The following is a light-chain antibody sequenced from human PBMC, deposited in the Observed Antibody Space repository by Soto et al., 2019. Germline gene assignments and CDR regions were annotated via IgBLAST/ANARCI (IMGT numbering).Light chain of an antibody. CDR3: QQYDSWPPFFT. CDR2: ATS. Sequence: EIVMTQSPATLSVSPGERATLSCRASQSVSSNLAWYRQRPGQAPRLLIYATSTRATGIPARFSGSGSGTEFTLTISSLQSEDFVVYYCQQYDSWPPFFTFGPGTKVDLK. CDR1: QSVSSN. J-gene: IGKJ3*01. V-gene: IGKV3-15*01.